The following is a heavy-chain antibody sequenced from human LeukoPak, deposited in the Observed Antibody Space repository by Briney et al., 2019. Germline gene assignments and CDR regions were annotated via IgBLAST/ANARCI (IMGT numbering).Heavy chain of an antibody. D-gene: IGHD2-8*02. V-gene: IGHV3-33*01. CDR1: GFTFSTYG. CDR3: ARCTGGSCVFDY. CDR2: IWFDGSKR. J-gene: IGHJ4*02. Sequence: GGSLRLSCAASGFTFSTYGMHWVRQAPGKGLEWVALIWFDGSKRYYGDSLKGRFTVSRDNSKNTLYLQVDSLRAEDTAVYYCARCTGGSCVFDYWGQGTLVTVSS.